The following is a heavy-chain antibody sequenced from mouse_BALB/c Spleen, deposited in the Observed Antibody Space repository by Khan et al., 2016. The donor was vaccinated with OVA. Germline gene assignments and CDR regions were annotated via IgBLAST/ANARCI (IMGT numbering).Heavy chain of an antibody. J-gene: IGHJ2*01. Sequence: QIQLVQSGPELRKPGETVKISCQTSGYTFTDFRVNWVKQAPGMGLKWMGCINTFTGEPTYGDDFKGRFAFSLETSASTAYLQINNLKNEDMAAYFCSRNGHGEPFYVDFWGQGTTLTVSS. CDR2: INTFTGEP. D-gene: IGHD2-13*01. V-gene: IGHV9-1*02. CDR1: GYTFTDFR. CDR3: SRNGHGEPFYVDF.